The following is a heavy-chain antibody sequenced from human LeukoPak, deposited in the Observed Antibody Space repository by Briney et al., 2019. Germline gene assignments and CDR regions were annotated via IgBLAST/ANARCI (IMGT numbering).Heavy chain of an antibody. CDR2: ISSSSSYI. Sequence: GGSLRLSCAASGFTFSSYSMNWVRQAPGKGLEWVSSISSSSSYIYYADSVKGRFTISRDNAKNSLYLQMNSLRAEDTAVYYCARVRYCSGGSCYSLGYWGQGTLVTVSS. D-gene: IGHD2-15*01. CDR3: ARVRYCSGGSCYSLGY. V-gene: IGHV3-21*03. CDR1: GFTFSSYS. J-gene: IGHJ4*02.